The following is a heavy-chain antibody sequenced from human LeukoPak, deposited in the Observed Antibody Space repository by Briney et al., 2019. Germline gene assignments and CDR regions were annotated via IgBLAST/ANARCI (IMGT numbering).Heavy chain of an antibody. CDR3: AREWCGGDCPHYYYYMDV. V-gene: IGHV3-23*01. J-gene: IGHJ6*03. Sequence: PGGSLTLSCAASGFTFTTYAMSWVRQAPGKGLEWVSAISGSGGTTYYAHSVKGRFTISRDNSKNTLYLQMNSLRAEDTAVYYCAREWCGGDCPHYYYYMDVWGKGTTVTVSS. CDR1: GFTFTTYA. D-gene: IGHD2-21*01. CDR2: ISGSGGTT.